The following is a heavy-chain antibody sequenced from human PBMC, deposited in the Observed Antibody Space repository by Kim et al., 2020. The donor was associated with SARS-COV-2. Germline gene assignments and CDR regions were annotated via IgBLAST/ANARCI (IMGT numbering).Heavy chain of an antibody. J-gene: IGHJ4*02. Sequence: YIYDADSVEGRFTISRDNAKNSLYLQRNSLRAEETAVYYCGSMTSSSRGYWGQGTLVTVSS. CDR2: YI. V-gene: IGHV3-21*01. D-gene: IGHD6-13*01. CDR3: GSMTSSSRGY.